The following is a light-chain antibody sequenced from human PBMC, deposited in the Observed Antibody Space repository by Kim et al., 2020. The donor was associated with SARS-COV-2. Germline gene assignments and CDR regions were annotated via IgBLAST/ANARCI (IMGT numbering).Light chain of an antibody. J-gene: IGKJ2*01. Sequence: DIVMTQSPDSLAVSLGERATINCKSSQSVLYSSNNKNYLAWYQQKPGQPPKLLIYWASTRESGVPDRFSGSGSGTDFTLTISSLQAEDVAVYYCQEDYSTPYNFGQGTKMEI. CDR2: WAS. V-gene: IGKV4-1*01. CDR1: QSVLYSSNNKNY. CDR3: QEDYSTPYN.